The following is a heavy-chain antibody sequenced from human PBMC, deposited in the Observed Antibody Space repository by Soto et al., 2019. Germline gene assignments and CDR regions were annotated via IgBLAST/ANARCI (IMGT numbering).Heavy chain of an antibody. V-gene: IGHV4-30-2*01. CDR1: GGSISSGGYS. CDR3: AREDMTTVTSGSFDI. Sequence: SETLSLTCAVSGGSISSGGYSWSWIRQPPGKGLEWIGYIYHSGSTYYNPSLKSRVTISVDRSKNQFSLKLSSVTAADTAVYYCAREDMTTVTSGSFDIWGQGTMVTVPS. CDR2: IYHSGST. J-gene: IGHJ3*02. D-gene: IGHD4-17*01.